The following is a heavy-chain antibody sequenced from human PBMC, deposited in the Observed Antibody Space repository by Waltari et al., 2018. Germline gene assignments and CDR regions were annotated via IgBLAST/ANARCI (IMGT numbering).Heavy chain of an antibody. CDR2: VSNSVGS. V-gene: IGHV4-59*08. Sequence: QVHLQESGPGLVKPSETLSLTCSVSGGSVSSDWWSWLRQSPGKGLEWIGIVSNSVGSEYTPSLKRRVSISVGTSKTKFSLKLTSVTDAETAVYYCARQILQCGGFWRIGWWDYWGQGALVAVSS. D-gene: IGHD2-21*01. CDR1: GGSVSSDW. CDR3: ARQILQCGGFWRIGWWDY. J-gene: IGHJ4*02.